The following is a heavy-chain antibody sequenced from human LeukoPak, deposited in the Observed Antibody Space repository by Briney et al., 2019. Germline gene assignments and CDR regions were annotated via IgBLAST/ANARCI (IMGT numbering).Heavy chain of an antibody. V-gene: IGHV1-2*02. Sequence: ASVTLSFKSSGYTFTVYYMHWLRQVPGQALEWMGWINPKSGATNYFQKFEGRVTMTRDRSMSTAYMELSRLRSDDTAVYYCGRATAENDYWEQGTQVTDSS. CDR3: GRATAENDY. D-gene: IGHD1-14*01. CDR1: GYTFTVYY. J-gene: IGHJ4*02. CDR2: INPKSGAT.